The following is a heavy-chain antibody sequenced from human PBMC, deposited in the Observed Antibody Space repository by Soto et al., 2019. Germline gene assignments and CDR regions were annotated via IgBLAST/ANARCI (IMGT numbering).Heavy chain of an antibody. CDR1: GGTFSSYA. Sequence: QVQLVQSGAEVKKPGSSVKVSCKASGGTFSSYAISWVRQAPGQGLEWMGGIIPIFGTANYAQKFQGRVTITADESTSTDYMELSSLRSEDTAVYYCARVNYYDSSGYYGGVDYWGQGTLVTVSS. V-gene: IGHV1-69*01. J-gene: IGHJ4*02. CDR3: ARVNYYDSSGYYGGVDY. D-gene: IGHD3-22*01. CDR2: IIPIFGTA.